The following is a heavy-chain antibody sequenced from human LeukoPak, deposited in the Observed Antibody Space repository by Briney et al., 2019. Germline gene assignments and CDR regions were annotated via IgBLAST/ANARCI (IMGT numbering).Heavy chain of an antibody. CDR3: ARHATPTSLDY. CDR2: INHSGST. J-gene: IGHJ4*02. Sequence: PSETLSLTCAVYGGSFSGYYWSWIRQPPGKGLEWIGEINHSGSTNYNPSLKSRVTISVDTSKNQFSLKLSSVTAADTAVYYCARHATPTSLDYWGQGTLVTVSS. V-gene: IGHV4-34*01. CDR1: GGSFSGYY. D-gene: IGHD2-15*01.